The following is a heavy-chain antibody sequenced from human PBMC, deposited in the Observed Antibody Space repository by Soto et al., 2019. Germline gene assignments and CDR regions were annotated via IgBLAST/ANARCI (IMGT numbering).Heavy chain of an antibody. J-gene: IGHJ5*02. CDR1: GYTFSNND. V-gene: IGHV1-8*01. CDR2: MNPNSGFT. CDR3: ARGWGTGYCYGHSCNNWFDP. D-gene: IGHD2-15*01. Sequence: QVQLVQSGPEVKKPGASVKVSCKASGYTFSNNDINWVRRATGQGLEWMGWMNPNSGFTGYAQKFQGRVALTADPSISTAYMELSSLTSEDTAVYYCARGWGTGYCYGHSCNNWFDPWGQGTLVTVSS.